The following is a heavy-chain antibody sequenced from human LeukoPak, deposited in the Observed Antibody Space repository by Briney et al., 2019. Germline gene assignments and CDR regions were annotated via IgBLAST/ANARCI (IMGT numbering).Heavy chain of an antibody. Sequence: QPGGSLRLSCTASGFAFSVYAMSWLRQPPGKGLEWVSTINANSGTTSYAASVRGRFTISSDNSKTTLYLQLNTLRPDDTATYYCARPISGGLAVTADWFHPWGQGSLVVVSS. D-gene: IGHD6-19*01. V-gene: IGHV3-23*01. CDR3: ARPISGGLAVTADWFHP. J-gene: IGHJ5*01. CDR2: INANSGTT. CDR1: GFAFSVYA.